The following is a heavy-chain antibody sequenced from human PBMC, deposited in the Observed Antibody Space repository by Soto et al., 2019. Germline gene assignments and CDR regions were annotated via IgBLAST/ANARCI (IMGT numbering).Heavy chain of an antibody. J-gene: IGHJ4*02. Sequence: SETLSLTCTVSGDSISNYYWSWIRQPPGKGLEWIGYIYYSGKTNYNPSLKSRVTISVDTSKNQFSLKLTSVTAADTAVYYCARDRAYSDSNGLYFDYWGQGTLVTVSS. V-gene: IGHV4-59*01. CDR1: GDSISNYY. D-gene: IGHD3-22*01. CDR3: ARDRAYSDSNGLYFDY. CDR2: IYYSGKT.